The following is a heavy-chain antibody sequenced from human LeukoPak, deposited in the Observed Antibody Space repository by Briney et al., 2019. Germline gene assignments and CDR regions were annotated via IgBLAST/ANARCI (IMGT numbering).Heavy chain of an antibody. D-gene: IGHD3-9*01. J-gene: IGHJ4*02. V-gene: IGHV3-23*01. CDR1: GFTFSNYA. CDR2: VSGRDTST. Sequence: GGSLRLSCAASGFTFSNYAMSWVRQAPGKGLEWVSAVSGRDTSTYYTDSVKGRFTISRDNSKNTLYLQMNSLGAEDTAIYYCAKWGDYDVLTGYYDSDYWGQGTPVTVSS. CDR3: AKWGDYDVLTGYYDSDY.